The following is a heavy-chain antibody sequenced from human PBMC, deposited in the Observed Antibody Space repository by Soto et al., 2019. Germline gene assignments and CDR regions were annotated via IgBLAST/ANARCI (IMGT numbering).Heavy chain of an antibody. CDR1: GGAFSDFA. V-gene: IGHV1-69*06. CDR2: IIPIFGTP. Sequence: SVKVSCKASGGAFSDFAINWLRQAPGQGLEWMGGIIPIFGTPNYAQKFQGRVTITADKSTSTAYMDLSGLRSADTAVYYCARGIVVITEDAFDIWGQGTMVTVSS. J-gene: IGHJ3*02. CDR3: ARGIVVITEDAFDI. D-gene: IGHD3-22*01.